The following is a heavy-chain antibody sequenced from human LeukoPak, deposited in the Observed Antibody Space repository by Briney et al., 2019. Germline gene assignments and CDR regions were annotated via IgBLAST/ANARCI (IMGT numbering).Heavy chain of an antibody. J-gene: IGHJ3*02. D-gene: IGHD6-13*01. CDR2: IYPSDSDT. CDR1: GYTFTSYW. CDR3: ARLLGSSISDAFHI. Sequence: GESLKISCKGSGYTFTSYWIAWVRQMPGKGLEWMGIIYPSDSDTRYSPSFQGRVTISVDKSISTAYLQWSSLKASDTAMYFCARLLGSSISDAFHIWGQGTMVTVST. V-gene: IGHV5-51*01.